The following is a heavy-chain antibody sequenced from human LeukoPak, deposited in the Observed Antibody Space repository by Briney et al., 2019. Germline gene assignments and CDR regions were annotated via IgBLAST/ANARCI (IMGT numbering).Heavy chain of an antibody. CDR1: GGSISSYY. CDR3: ARDGAVEMATGGGGAFDY. D-gene: IGHD5-24*01. V-gene: IGHV4-59*01. J-gene: IGHJ4*02. Sequence: PSETLSLTCTVSGGSISSYYWSWIRQPPGKGLEWIGYIYYSGSTNYNPSLKSRVTISVDTSKNQFSLKLSSVTAADTAVYYCARDGAVEMATGGGGAFDYWGQGTLVTVSS. CDR2: IYYSGST.